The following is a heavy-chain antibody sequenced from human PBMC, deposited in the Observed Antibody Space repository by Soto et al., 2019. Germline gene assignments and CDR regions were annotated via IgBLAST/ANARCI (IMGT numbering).Heavy chain of an antibody. CDR1: GLNFNIYS. D-gene: IGHD1-1*01. CDR2: ISSTSGTT. J-gene: IGHJ3*01. V-gene: IGHV3-48*01. CDR3: ASYNWNDVKAFDF. Sequence: GGSLRLSCAASGLNFNIYSMNWVRQAPGKGLEWISYISSTSGTTYYADSVKGRFSISRDNAKNSLYLQMNSLRAEDTAVYHCASYNWNDVKAFDFWGQGTMVTVSS.